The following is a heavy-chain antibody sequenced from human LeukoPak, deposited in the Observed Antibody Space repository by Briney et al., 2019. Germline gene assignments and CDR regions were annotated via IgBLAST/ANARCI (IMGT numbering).Heavy chain of an antibody. CDR1: GFTFSSYA. V-gene: IGHV3-30*01. Sequence: GGSLRLSCAASGFTFSSYAMHWVRHAPGKGLEWVAVISYDGSNKYYADSVKGRFTISRDNSKNTLYLQMNSLRAEDTAVYYCAREKRDGYNSGFDYWGQGTLVTVSS. J-gene: IGHJ4*02. CDR2: ISYDGSNK. D-gene: IGHD5-24*01. CDR3: AREKRDGYNSGFDY.